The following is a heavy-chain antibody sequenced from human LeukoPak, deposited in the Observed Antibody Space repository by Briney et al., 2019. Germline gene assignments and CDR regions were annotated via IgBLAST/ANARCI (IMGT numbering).Heavy chain of an antibody. CDR3: ARVGVVVVPAGGFDP. Sequence: SETLSLTCAVYGGCFSGYYWSWIRQPPGKGLEWIGEINHSGSTNYNPSLKSRVTISVDTSKNQFSLKLSSVTAADTAVYYCARVGVVVVPAGGFDPWGQGTLVTVSS. V-gene: IGHV4-34*01. CDR1: GGCFSGYY. CDR2: INHSGST. D-gene: IGHD2-2*01. J-gene: IGHJ5*02.